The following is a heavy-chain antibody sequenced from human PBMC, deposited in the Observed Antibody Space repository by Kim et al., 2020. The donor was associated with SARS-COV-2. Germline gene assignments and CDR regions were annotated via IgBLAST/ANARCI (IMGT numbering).Heavy chain of an antibody. V-gene: IGHV1-3*01. CDR1: GYTFTSYA. Sequence: ASVKVSCKASGYTFTSYAMHWVRQAPGQRLEWMGWINAGNGNTKYSQKFQGRVTITRDTSASTAYMELSSLRSEDTAVYYCARGGAPGYYYGMDVWGQGTTVTVSS. D-gene: IGHD3-16*01. CDR3: ARGGAPGYYYGMDV. J-gene: IGHJ6*02. CDR2: INAGNGNT.